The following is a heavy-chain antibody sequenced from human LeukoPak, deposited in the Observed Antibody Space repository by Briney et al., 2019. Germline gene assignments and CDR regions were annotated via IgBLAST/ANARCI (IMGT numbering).Heavy chain of an antibody. J-gene: IGHJ4*02. D-gene: IGHD4-17*01. CDR2: ISSSSSYI. V-gene: IGHV3-21*01. CDR1: GFTFTTYW. Sequence: GGSLRLSCAASGFTFTTYWMTWVRQAPGKGLEWVSSISSSSSYIYYADSVKGRFTISRDNAKNSLYLQMNSLRAEDTAVYYCARDKYYGDSYFHYWGQGTLVTVSS. CDR3: ARDKYYGDSYFHY.